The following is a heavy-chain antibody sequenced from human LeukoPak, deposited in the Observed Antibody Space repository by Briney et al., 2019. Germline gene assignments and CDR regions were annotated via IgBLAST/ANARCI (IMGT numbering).Heavy chain of an antibody. Sequence: GGSLRLSCAASGFTFSSIAMSWVRQAPDKGLEWGSTISGSGGGTYYADSVKGRLTISRDDSKNTLYLQMNSLRADDKAVYYCPKDLGRYRNNFFDYWGQGNLVTVSS. CDR2: ISGSGGGT. CDR3: PKDLGRYRNNFFDY. V-gene: IGHV3-23*01. CDR1: GFTFSSIA. D-gene: IGHD1-26*01. J-gene: IGHJ4*02.